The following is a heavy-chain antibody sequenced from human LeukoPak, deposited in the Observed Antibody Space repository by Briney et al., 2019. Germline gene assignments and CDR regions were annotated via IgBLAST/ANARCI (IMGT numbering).Heavy chain of an antibody. V-gene: IGHV3-23*01. CDR3: AKSKQGGHLYYFDY. Sequence: GGSLRLSCAASGFTFSSYAMSWVRQAPGNGLEWVSAISGSGGSTYYADSVKGRFTISRDNSKNTLYLQMNSLRAEDTAVYYCAKSKQGGHLYYFDYWGQGTLVTVSS. CDR1: GFTFSSYA. J-gene: IGHJ4*02. CDR2: ISGSGGST. D-gene: IGHD3-16*01.